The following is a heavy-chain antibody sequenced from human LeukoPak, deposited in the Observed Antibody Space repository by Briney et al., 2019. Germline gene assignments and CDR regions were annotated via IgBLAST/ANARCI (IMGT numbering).Heavy chain of an antibody. J-gene: IGHJ5*02. V-gene: IGHV4-34*01. CDR2: INHSGST. CDR3: ARLWRAAIDP. CDR1: GGSFSGYY. D-gene: IGHD1-1*01. Sequence: SETLSLTCAVYGGSFSGYYWSWIRQPPGKGLEWIGEINHSGSTNYNPSLKSRVTISVDTSKNQFSLKLSSVTAADTAAYYCARLWRAAIDPWGQGTLVTVSS.